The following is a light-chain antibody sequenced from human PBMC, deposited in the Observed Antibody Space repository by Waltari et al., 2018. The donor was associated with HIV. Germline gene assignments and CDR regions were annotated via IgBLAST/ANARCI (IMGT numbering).Light chain of an antibody. Sequence: QSALTQPASVSGSPGQSVTISCTGTTSDFGPYNFVSWYQQHPGNAPKVLIYQIPSRPSGVPHRFSASRSGNTASLTISGLQAEDEAVYYCSTHTADDTLAFGGGTKLTVL. CDR1: TSDFGPYNF. J-gene: IGLJ3*02. V-gene: IGLV2-14*03. CDR3: STHTADDTLA. CDR2: QIP.